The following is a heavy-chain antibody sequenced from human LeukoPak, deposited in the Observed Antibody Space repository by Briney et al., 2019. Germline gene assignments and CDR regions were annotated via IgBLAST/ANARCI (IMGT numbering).Heavy chain of an antibody. Sequence: GASVKVSCKASGYTFTSYGISWVRQAPGQGLEWMGWISAYNGNTSYAQKLQGRVTMTTDTSTSTAYMELRSLRSDDTAVYYCARDTPIQFSSSSHYYYGMDVWGQGTTVTVSS. V-gene: IGHV1-18*01. D-gene: IGHD6-6*01. CDR2: ISAYNGNT. J-gene: IGHJ6*02. CDR3: ARDTPIQFSSSSHYYYGMDV. CDR1: GYTFTSYG.